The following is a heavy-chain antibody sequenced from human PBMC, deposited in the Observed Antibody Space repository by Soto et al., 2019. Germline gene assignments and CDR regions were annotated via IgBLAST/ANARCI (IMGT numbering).Heavy chain of an antibody. CDR2: ISWKSGSM. CDR1: GFKFDDYA. Sequence: EVQLVESGGDLVQPGRSLRLACTASGFKFDDYAMHWVRQAPGKGLEWVSGISWKSGSMNYADSVKGRFTIARDNAKNSLYLQMISLRSEDTALYYCAKDIYDILTGYSRGDGLDLWGHGTMVTVSS. CDR3: AKDIYDILTGYSRGDGLDL. J-gene: IGHJ3*01. D-gene: IGHD3-9*01. V-gene: IGHV3-9*01.